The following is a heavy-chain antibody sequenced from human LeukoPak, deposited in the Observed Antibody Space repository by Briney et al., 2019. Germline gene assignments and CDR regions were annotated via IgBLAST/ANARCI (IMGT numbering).Heavy chain of an antibody. V-gene: IGHV1-46*01. CDR3: ARRAADLVTFDY. J-gene: IGHJ4*02. CDR1: GYTFTSYY. CDR2: INPSGGST. D-gene: IGHD6-13*01. Sequence: ASVKVSCKASGYTFTSYYMHWVRQAPGQGLEWMGIINPSGGSTSYAQKFQGGVTMTRDTSTSTVYMELSSLRSEDTAVYYCARRAADLVTFDYWGQGTLVTVSS.